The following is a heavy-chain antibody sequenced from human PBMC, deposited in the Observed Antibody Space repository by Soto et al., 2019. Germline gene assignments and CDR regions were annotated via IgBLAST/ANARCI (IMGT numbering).Heavy chain of an antibody. D-gene: IGHD6-19*01. J-gene: IGHJ4*02. CDR2: ISGSGGST. CDR1: GFTFSSYA. CDR3: AKNTAVAGSFDY. Sequence: EVQLLESGGGLVQPGGSLRLSCAASGFTFSSYALSWVRQAPGKGLEWVSAISGSGGSTYYADSVKGRFTISRDNSKNTLYLQMNSLRAEDTAVYYCAKNTAVAGSFDYWGQGTLVTVSS. V-gene: IGHV3-23*01.